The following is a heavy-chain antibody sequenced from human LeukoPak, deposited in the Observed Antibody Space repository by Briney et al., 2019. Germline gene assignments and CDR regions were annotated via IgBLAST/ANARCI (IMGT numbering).Heavy chain of an antibody. J-gene: IGHJ6*04. V-gene: IGHV3-21*01. D-gene: IGHD2-2*01. Sequence: GGSLRLSCAASGFTFSSYSMNWVRQAPGKGLEWVSSISSSSSYIYYADPVKGRFTISRDNAKNSLYLQMNSLRAEDTAVYYCARESVVVPAANYYGMDVWGKGTTVTVSS. CDR3: ARESVVVPAANYYGMDV. CDR1: GFTFSSYS. CDR2: ISSSSSYI.